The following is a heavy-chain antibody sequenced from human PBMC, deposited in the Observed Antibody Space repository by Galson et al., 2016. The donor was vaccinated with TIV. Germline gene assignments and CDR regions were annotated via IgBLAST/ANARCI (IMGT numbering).Heavy chain of an antibody. CDR1: GGPFITQA. Sequence: SVKVSCKASGGPFITQAISWVRQAPGQGLEWMGGIIPIFGTTNYPQKFQGRVTITTDESTKTAYMELNSLRSEDTAVYYCARTCSSAGCYYGPLNCFDPWGQGTLVTVSS. V-gene: IGHV1-69*05. D-gene: IGHD2-2*01. J-gene: IGHJ5*02. CDR2: IIPIFGTT. CDR3: ARTCSSAGCYYGPLNCFDP.